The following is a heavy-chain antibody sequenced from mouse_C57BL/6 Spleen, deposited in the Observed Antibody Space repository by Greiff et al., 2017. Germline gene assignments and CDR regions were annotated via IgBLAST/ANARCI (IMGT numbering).Heavy chain of an antibody. D-gene: IGHD4-1*01. V-gene: IGHV5-12*01. CDR1: GFTFSDYY. CDR3: ARRLTDWYFDV. Sequence: DVMLVESGGGLVQPGGSLKLSCAASGFTFSDYYMYWVRQTPEKRLEWVAYISNGGGSTYYPDTVKGRFTLSRDNAKNTLYLQMSRLKSEDTAMYYCARRLTDWYFDVWGTGTTVTVSS. J-gene: IGHJ1*03. CDR2: ISNGGGST.